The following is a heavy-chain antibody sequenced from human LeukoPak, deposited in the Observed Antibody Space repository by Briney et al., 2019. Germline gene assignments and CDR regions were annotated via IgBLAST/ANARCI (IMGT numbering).Heavy chain of an antibody. CDR3: ARDWPGISLHFDL. V-gene: IGHV1-2*02. CDR1: GFTFNAYY. Sequence: ASVKVSCKASGFTFNAYYIHWVRQAPGQGLEWMGWINPNTGDTNFAQKFQGRVAMTRDASLSTAYMDLSRLTSDDTAVYYCARDWPGISLHFDLWGRGTLITVSS. J-gene: IGHJ2*01. CDR2: INPNTGDT. D-gene: IGHD2-15*01.